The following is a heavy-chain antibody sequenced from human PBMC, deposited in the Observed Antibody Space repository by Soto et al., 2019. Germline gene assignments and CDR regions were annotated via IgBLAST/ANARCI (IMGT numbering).Heavy chain of an antibody. V-gene: IGHV3-23*01. D-gene: IGHD3-10*01. Sequence: EVQLLESGGGLVQPGGSLRLSCAASGFTFSNYAMSWVRQAPGKGLEWVSTISSSGGSTYYADSVKGRFTISRDNSKNTLYLQMNSLRAEDTAVYYCAKDRVVIQAATCAFDIWGQGTMVTVSS. CDR3: AKDRVVIQAATCAFDI. CDR1: GFTFSNYA. J-gene: IGHJ3*02. CDR2: ISSSGGST.